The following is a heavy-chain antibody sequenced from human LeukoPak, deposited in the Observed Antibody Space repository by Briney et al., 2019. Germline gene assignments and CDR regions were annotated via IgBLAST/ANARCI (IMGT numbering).Heavy chain of an antibody. D-gene: IGHD6-19*01. CDR3: AREIGVAGTDFDY. V-gene: IGHV1-46*01. CDR1: GYTFTGYY. J-gene: IGHJ4*02. Sequence: ASVKVSCKASGYTFTGYYMHWVRQAPGQGLEWMGIINPSGGSTSYAQKFQGRVTMTRDMSTSTVYMELSSLRSEDTAVYYCAREIGVAGTDFDYWGQGTLVTVSS. CDR2: INPSGGST.